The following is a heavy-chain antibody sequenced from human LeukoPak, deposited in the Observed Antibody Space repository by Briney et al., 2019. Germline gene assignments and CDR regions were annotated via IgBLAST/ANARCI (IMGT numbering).Heavy chain of an antibody. D-gene: IGHD5-12*01. CDR2: IGTSDSTI. J-gene: IGHJ4*02. V-gene: IGHV3-48*01. Sequence: GGSLRLSCAASGFTFSSYSMSWVRQAPGKWLEWVSYIGTSDSTIYYADSVKGRFTISRDNAKNSLYLQMNSLRAEDTAVYYCAKEGGVVATFGYYWGQGTLVTVSS. CDR1: GFTFSSYS. CDR3: AKEGGVVATFGYY.